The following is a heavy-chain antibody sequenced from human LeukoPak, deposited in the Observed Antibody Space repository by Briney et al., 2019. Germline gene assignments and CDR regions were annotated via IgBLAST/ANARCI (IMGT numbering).Heavy chain of an antibody. CDR3: ASRPTVTTNYYYYGMDV. Sequence: ETLSLTCTVSGGSISSSSYYWGWIRQPPGKGLEWVSAISGSGGSTYYADSVKGRFTISRDNSKNTLYLQMNSLRAEDTAVYYCASRPTVTTNYYYYGMDVWGQGTTVTVSS. CDR1: GGSISSSSYY. D-gene: IGHD4-17*01. V-gene: IGHV3-23*01. CDR2: ISGSGGST. J-gene: IGHJ6*02.